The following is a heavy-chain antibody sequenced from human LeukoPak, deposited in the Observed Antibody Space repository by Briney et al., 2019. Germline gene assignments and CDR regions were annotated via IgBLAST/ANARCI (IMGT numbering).Heavy chain of an antibody. CDR2: IYYSGVT. D-gene: IGHD6-19*01. J-gene: IGHJ4*02. CDR3: ARDRRVAGTFDY. Sequence: SETLSLTCTVSGGSISNSNYYWGWIRQPPGKGLEWIGSIYYSGVTYYNPSLKSRLTISVDTSNNQFSLNLNSVTAADTAVYYCARDRRVAGTFDYWGQGTLVTVSS. CDR1: GGSISNSNYY. V-gene: IGHV4-39*07.